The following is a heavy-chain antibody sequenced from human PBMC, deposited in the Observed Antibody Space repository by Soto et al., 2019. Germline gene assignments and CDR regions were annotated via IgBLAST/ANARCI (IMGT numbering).Heavy chain of an antibody. V-gene: IGHV1-18*01. CDR3: AITKREGIAAAVTDRCGMDV. D-gene: IGHD6-13*01. CDR2: ISAYNGNT. CDR1: GYTFTSYA. J-gene: IGHJ6*02. Sequence: ASVKVSCKASGYTFTSYAIPWVRQAPGQRLEWMGWISAYNGNTNYAQKFQCRDTMSTDTSTSTAYMELRSLRSDDTAVYYCAITKREGIAAAVTDRCGMDVWGQGSTVTVSS.